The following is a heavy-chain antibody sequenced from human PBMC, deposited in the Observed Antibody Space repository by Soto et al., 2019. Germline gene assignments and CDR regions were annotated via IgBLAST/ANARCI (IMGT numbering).Heavy chain of an antibody. CDR2: IIPIFGTA. V-gene: IGHV1-69*13. J-gene: IGHJ3*02. CDR1: GGTFSSYA. D-gene: IGHD3-16*01. Sequence: SVKVSCKASGGTFSSYAISWVRQAPGQGLEWMGGIIPIFGTANYAQKFQGRVTITADESTSTDYMELSSLRSEDTAVYYCAIGALGGAFDIWGQGTMVTVSS. CDR3: AIGALGGAFDI.